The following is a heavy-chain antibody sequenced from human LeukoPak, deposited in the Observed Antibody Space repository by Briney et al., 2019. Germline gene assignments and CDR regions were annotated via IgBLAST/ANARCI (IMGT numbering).Heavy chain of an antibody. CDR3: ARVLGDSSGYYSYYFDY. D-gene: IGHD3-22*01. CDR1: GYTFTSYG. V-gene: IGHV1-18*01. Sequence: ASVKVSFKASGYTFTSYGISWVRQAPGQGLEWMGWISAYNGNTNYAQKLQGRVTMTTDTSTSTAYMELRSLRSDDTAVYYCARVLGDSSGYYSYYFDYWGQGTLVTVSS. J-gene: IGHJ4*02. CDR2: ISAYNGNT.